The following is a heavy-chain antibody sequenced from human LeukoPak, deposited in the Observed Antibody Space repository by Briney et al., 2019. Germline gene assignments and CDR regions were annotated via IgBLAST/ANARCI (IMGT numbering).Heavy chain of an antibody. CDR1: GGTFSSYA. CDR3: ARDWPYGMDV. V-gene: IGHV1-69*04. CDR2: IIPILGIA. Sequence: ASVKVSCKASGGTFSSYAISWVRQAPGQGLEWMGRIIPILGIANYAQKFQGRVTITRDTSASTAYMELSSLRSEDTAVYYCARDWPYGMDVWGQGTTVTVSS. J-gene: IGHJ6*02.